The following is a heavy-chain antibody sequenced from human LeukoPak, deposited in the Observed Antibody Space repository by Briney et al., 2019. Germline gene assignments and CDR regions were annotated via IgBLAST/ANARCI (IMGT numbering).Heavy chain of an antibody. CDR3: ARDPGGYSYGYGLYYMDV. V-gene: IGHV1-69*05. J-gene: IGHJ6*03. CDR2: VIPIFGTA. D-gene: IGHD5-18*01. CDR1: GYTFTSYY. Sequence: SVKVSCKASGYTFTSYYMHWARQAPGQGLEWMGGVIPIFGTANYAQKFQGRVTITTDESTSTAYMELSSLRSEDTAVYYCARDPGGYSYGYGLYYMDVWGKGTTVTVSS.